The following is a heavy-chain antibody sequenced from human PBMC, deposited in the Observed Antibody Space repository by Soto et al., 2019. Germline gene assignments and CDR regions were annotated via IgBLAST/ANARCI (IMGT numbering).Heavy chain of an antibody. V-gene: IGHV4-4*02. CDR2: IYHSGST. J-gene: IGHJ5*02. D-gene: IGHD1-26*01. CDR3: ARDEFDGSNHFGRFNP. Sequence: SETLSLTCALAGGSILSHTWCTWVRQPPGKGLEWIGEIYHSGSTNYNPSLEGRITISVDRSKNQFSLELISVTAADTAVYYCARDEFDGSNHFGRFNPWGQGALVTVSS. CDR1: GGSILSHTW.